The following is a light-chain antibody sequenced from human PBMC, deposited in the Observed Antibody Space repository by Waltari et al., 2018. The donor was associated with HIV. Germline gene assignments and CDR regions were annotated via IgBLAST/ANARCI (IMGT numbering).Light chain of an antibody. CDR1: QSANRN. V-gene: IGKV3-15*01. J-gene: IGKJ1*01. CDR3: QQYNKWPWT. CDR2: DAS. Sequence: EIVMTQSPDTLSVSSGARFTLSCRASQSANRNLAWYQQRPGQAPTLLIYDASARATGVPARFSGSGSGTEFTLTITSLQSEDFAVYFCQQYNKWPWTFGQGTKVEIE.